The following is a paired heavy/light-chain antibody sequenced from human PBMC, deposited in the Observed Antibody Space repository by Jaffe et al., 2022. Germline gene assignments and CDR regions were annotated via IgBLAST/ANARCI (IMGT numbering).Heavy chain of an antibody. CDR2: MNPNSGNT. V-gene: IGHV1-8*01. J-gene: IGHJ6*03. CDR1: GYTFTSYD. CDR3: ARGVEGTTVTTWYYYYYMDV. D-gene: IGHD4-17*01. Sequence: QVQLVQSGAEVKKPGASVKVSCKASGYTFTSYDINWVRQATGQGLEWMGWMNPNSGNTGYAQKFQGRVTMTRNTSISTAYMELSSLRSEDTAVYYCARGVEGTTVTTWYYYYYMDVWGKGTTVTVSS.
Light chain of an antibody. CDR2: AAS. CDR1: QGISSY. V-gene: IGKV1-9*01. Sequence: DIQLTQSPSFLSASVGDRVTITCRASQGISSYLAWYQQKPGKAPKLLIYAASTLQSGVPSRFSGSGSGTEFTLTISSLQPEDFATYYCQQLNSYLVTFGQGTKLEIK. CDR3: QQLNSYLVT. J-gene: IGKJ2*01.